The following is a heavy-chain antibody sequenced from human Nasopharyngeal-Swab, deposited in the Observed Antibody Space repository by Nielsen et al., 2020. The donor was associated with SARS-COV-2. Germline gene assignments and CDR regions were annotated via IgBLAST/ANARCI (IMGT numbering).Heavy chain of an antibody. D-gene: IGHD4-17*01. Sequence: GESLKISCAASGFTFSSFGMHWVRQAPGKGLEWVAFIAHDASNEYYGDSVKGRFSISRDSSKNTPYLQVDSLRGEDTAVYYCARDAPAHYGAFYWGRGTLVTVSS. V-gene: IGHV3-30*03. CDR3: ARDAPAHYGAFY. J-gene: IGHJ4*02. CDR2: IAHDASNE. CDR1: GFTFSSFG.